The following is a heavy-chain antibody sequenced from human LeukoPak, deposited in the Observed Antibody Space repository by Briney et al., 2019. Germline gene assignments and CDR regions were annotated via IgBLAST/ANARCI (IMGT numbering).Heavy chain of an antibody. CDR3: ARGVTYYDFWSGYRNWFDP. V-gene: IGHV1-2*02. Sequence: ASVKVSFKASGYTFTGYYMHWVRQAPGQGLEWMGWINPKSGGTNYAQKFQGRVTMTRDTSISTAYMELSRLRSDDTAVYYCARGVTYYDFWSGYRNWFDPWGQGTLVTVSS. J-gene: IGHJ5*02. CDR2: INPKSGGT. D-gene: IGHD3-3*01. CDR1: GYTFTGYY.